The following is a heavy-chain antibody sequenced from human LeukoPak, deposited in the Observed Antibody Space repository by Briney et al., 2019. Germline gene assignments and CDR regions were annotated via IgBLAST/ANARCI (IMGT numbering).Heavy chain of an antibody. V-gene: IGHV3-53*01. CDR3: ARETGGGFDY. J-gene: IGHJ4*02. D-gene: IGHD3-16*01. CDR1: GLTVTNNY. Sequence: GGSLRLSCAASGLTVTNNYMTWVRQAPGKGLEWVSIIHSGGSTYYGDSVKGRFTISRDNSKNTLYLQMNSLRVEDTAVYYCARETGGGFDYWGQGTLVTVSS. CDR2: IHSGGST.